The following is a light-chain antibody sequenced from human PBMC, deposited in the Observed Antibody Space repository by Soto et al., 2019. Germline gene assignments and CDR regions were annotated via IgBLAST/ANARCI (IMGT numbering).Light chain of an antibody. Sequence: QSALTQPRSVSGSPGQSVTISCTGTSSDVGGYNFVSWYQQYPGKAPKLMIYDVSKRPSGVPDRFSGSKPGNTASLTISGLQAADEADYYCCSYAGSYTYVFXSGTKVTVL. V-gene: IGLV2-11*01. CDR1: SSDVGGYNF. CDR2: DVS. CDR3: CSYAGSYTYV. J-gene: IGLJ1*01.